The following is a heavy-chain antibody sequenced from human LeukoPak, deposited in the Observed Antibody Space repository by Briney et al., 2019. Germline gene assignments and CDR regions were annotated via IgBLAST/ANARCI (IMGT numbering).Heavy chain of an antibody. D-gene: IGHD1-14*01. J-gene: IGHJ4*02. Sequence: EASVKVSCKASGYTFTSYGISWVRQAPGQGLEWMGWISAYNGNTNYAQKLQGRVTMTTDTSTSTAYMNLRSLRSDDTAVYYCARDLGHCRNTVCSSSAYWGQGTLVTVSS. CDR2: ISAYNGNT. CDR3: ARDLGHCRNTVCSSSAY. CDR1: GYTFTSYG. V-gene: IGHV1-18*01.